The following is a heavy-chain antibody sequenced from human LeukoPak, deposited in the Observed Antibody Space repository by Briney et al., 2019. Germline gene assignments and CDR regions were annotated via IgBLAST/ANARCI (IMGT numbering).Heavy chain of an antibody. CDR2: ISSSSSYI. CDR1: GFTFSSYS. J-gene: IGHJ4*02. V-gene: IGHV3-21*04. CDR3: ARDLVPLVGATIPDY. D-gene: IGHD1-26*01. Sequence: GGSLRLSCAASGFTFSSYSMNWVRQAPGKGLEWVSSISSSSSYIYYADSVKGRFTISRDNAKNSLYLQMNSLRADDTAVYYCARDLVPLVGATIPDYWGQGTLVTVSS.